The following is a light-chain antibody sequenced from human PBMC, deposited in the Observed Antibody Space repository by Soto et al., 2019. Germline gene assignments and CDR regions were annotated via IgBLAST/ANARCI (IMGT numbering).Light chain of an antibody. CDR2: GNS. CDR3: QSYDSSLSGWV. V-gene: IGLV1-40*01. J-gene: IGLJ3*02. CDR1: SSNIGAGYD. Sequence: QSVLTQPPSVSGAPGQRVTISCTGSSSNIGAGYDVHWYQQLPGTAPNLLIYGNSHRPSGVPDRFSGSKSGPSASLAITGLQAEDEADYYCQSYDSSLSGWVFGGGTKLTVL.